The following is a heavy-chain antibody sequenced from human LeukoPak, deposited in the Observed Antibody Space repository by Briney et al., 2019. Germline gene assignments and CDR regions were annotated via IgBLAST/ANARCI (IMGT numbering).Heavy chain of an antibody. CDR1: GFTFTKCA. D-gene: IGHD6-19*01. Sequence: GSLRLSCVASGFTFTKCAMSWIRQVPGKGLEWVAIITATGDTAYYADSVKGRFTISRDNSRNTVYMQMDSLRAEDTAIYYCAGDRNSDWYSPLDYWGQGSQVTVSP. CDR2: ITATGDTA. CDR3: AGDRNSDWYSPLDY. V-gene: IGHV3-23*01. J-gene: IGHJ4*02.